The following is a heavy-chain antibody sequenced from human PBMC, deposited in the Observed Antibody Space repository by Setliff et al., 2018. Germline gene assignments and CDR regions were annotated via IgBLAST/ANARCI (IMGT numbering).Heavy chain of an antibody. CDR1: GFTFSSYG. V-gene: IGHV3-30*02. J-gene: IGHJ4*02. CDR2: IRYDGSNK. D-gene: IGHD6-13*01. CDR3: AKGDSSTRYFDY. Sequence: GGSLRLSCAASGFTFSSYGMHWVRQAPGKGLEWVAFIRYDGSNKYYADSVKGRFTISRDNSKSTLYLQMNSLRAEDTAVYYCAKGDSSTRYFDYWGQGTLVTVS.